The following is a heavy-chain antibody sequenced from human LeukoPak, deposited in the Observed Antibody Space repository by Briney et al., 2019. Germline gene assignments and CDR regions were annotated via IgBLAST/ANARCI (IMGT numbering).Heavy chain of an antibody. J-gene: IGHJ3*02. Sequence: ASVKVSCKASGYTFTGYYMHWVRQAPGQGLEWMGWINPNSGGTNYAQKFQGRVTMTRDTSISTAYMELSRLRSDDTAVYYCARNLWFGESSDAFDMWGQGTMVTVSS. D-gene: IGHD3-10*01. V-gene: IGHV1-2*02. CDR3: ARNLWFGESSDAFDM. CDR1: GYTFTGYY. CDR2: INPNSGGT.